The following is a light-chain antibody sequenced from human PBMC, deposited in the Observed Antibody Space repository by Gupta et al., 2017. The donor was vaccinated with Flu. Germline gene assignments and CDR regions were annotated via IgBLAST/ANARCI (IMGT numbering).Light chain of an antibody. CDR2: AAS. CDR1: QNIGKY. J-gene: IGKJ1*01. CDR3: QQTYSTIWT. Sequence: PSSLSASVGDRVTTTWRASQNIGKYLIGYQQRPGRAHTILVYAASRLDAGVPSRFRGSRSVTDSTLPISSLQPEECASYYCQQTYSTIWTFGQGTKVDIK. V-gene: IGKV1-39*01.